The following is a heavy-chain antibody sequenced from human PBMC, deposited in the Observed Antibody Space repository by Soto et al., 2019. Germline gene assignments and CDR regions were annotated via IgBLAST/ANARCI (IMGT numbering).Heavy chain of an antibody. D-gene: IGHD2-15*01. CDR3: ATRQGGSYNWFDP. CDR1: GGSISRSSYS. Sequence: PSETVSLTCTVSGGSISRSSYSWAWIRQPPGKGLEWIGTLYYSGNTYYNPSLKSRVTISVDTSKNQFSLKLSSVTAADTAVYYCATRQGGSYNWFDPWGQGTLVTVSS. V-gene: IGHV4-39*01. CDR2: LYYSGNT. J-gene: IGHJ5*02.